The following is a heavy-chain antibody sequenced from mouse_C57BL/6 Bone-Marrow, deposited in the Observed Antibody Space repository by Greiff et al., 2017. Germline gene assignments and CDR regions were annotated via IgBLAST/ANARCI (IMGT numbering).Heavy chain of an antibody. D-gene: IGHD1-1*01. V-gene: IGHV1-55*01. CDR3: GRERDYYGSSYDYAMDY. Sequence: QVQLQQPGAELVKPGASVKMSCKASGYTFTSYWITWVTQRPGQGLEWIGDIYPGSGSTNYNEKFKSKATLTVDTSSSTACMQLSSLTSEDSAVYYCGRERDYYGSSYDYAMDYWGQGASVTVSS. J-gene: IGHJ4*01. CDR1: GYTFTSYW. CDR2: IYPGSGST.